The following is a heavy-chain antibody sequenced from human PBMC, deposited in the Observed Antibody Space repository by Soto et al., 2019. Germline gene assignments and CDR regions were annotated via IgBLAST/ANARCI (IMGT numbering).Heavy chain of an antibody. CDR3: ARVVGIVATILDY. D-gene: IGHD5-12*01. J-gene: IGHJ4*02. Sequence: PGGSLRLSCAASGFTFSSYSMNWVRQAPGKGLEWVSYISSSSSTIYYADSVKGRFTISRDNAKNSLYLQMNSLRAEDTAVYYCARVVGIVATILDYWGQGTLVTVSS. CDR2: ISSSSSTI. CDR1: GFTFSSYS. V-gene: IGHV3-48*01.